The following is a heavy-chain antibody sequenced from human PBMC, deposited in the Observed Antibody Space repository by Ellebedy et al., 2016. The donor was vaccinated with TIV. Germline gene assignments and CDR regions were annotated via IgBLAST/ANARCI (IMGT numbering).Heavy chain of an antibody. CDR3: ARSDYGGTTWGLYYYYGMDV. D-gene: IGHD4-23*01. CDR2: IYSGVST. V-gene: IGHV3-66*01. Sequence: PGGSLRLSCAASGFTVSNNYISWVRQAPGKGLGWVSVIYSGVSTYYADSVKGRFTISRDNAKNSLYLQMNSLRVEDTAVYYCARSDYGGTTWGLYYYYGMDVWGQGTTVTVSS. CDR1: GFTVSNNY. J-gene: IGHJ6*02.